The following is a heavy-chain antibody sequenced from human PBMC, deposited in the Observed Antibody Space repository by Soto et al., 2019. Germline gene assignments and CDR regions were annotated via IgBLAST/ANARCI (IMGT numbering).Heavy chain of an antibody. Sequence: QVQLVQSGAEVKKPGASVKVSCKASGYTFTSYGIRWVRQAPGQGLEWGGWISAYNGNTNYAQKLQGRVTMNADTTPSTAYLELRSLRSDDTAVYYCARDPRYSLGSEIKNAFDIWGQSTIVTVSS. CDR3: ARDPRYSLGSEIKNAFDI. J-gene: IGHJ3*02. D-gene: IGHD3-16*02. CDR1: GYTFTSYG. CDR2: ISAYNGNT. V-gene: IGHV1-18*01.